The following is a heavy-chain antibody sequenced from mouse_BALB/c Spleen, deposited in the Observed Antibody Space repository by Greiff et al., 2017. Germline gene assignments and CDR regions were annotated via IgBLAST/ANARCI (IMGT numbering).Heavy chain of an antibody. Sequence: EVHLVESGPSLVKPSQTLSLTCSVTGDSITSGYWNWIRKFPGNKLEYMGYISYSGSTYYNPSLKSRISITRDTSKNQYYLQLNSVTTEDTATYYCARNYYGSSYGYFDVWGAGTTVTVSS. D-gene: IGHD1-1*01. CDR3: ARNYYGSSYGYFDV. J-gene: IGHJ1*01. CDR2: ISYSGST. V-gene: IGHV3-8*02. CDR1: GDSITSGY.